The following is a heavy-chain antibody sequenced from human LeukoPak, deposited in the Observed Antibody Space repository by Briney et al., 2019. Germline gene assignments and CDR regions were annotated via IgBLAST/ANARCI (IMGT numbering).Heavy chain of an antibody. D-gene: IGHD2-15*01. V-gene: IGHV5-51*01. Sequence: GESLKISCKGSGYSFTSYWIGWVRQLAGEGLEGMGIIYPGGSDTRYSPSLKGQVTISADKSISTAYLQWSSLKASDTAMYYCARVGGGSWPHYFDYWGQGTLVTVSS. J-gene: IGHJ4*02. CDR3: ARVGGGSWPHYFDY. CDR2: IYPGGSDT. CDR1: GYSFTSYW.